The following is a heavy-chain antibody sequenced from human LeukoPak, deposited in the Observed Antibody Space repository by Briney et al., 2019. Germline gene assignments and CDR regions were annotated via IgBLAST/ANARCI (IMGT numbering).Heavy chain of an antibody. CDR3: ARRESTTMVRGGVDY. D-gene: IGHD3-10*01. Sequence: GGSLRLSCAASGFTFTKYSMHWVRQTPGKGLEWVSYISSGSTTIYYTDSVKGRFTISRDNAKNSLYLQMNSLRAGDTAVYYCARRESTTMVRGGVDYWGQGTLVTVSS. V-gene: IGHV3-48*01. CDR2: ISSGSTTI. J-gene: IGHJ4*02. CDR1: GFTFTKYS.